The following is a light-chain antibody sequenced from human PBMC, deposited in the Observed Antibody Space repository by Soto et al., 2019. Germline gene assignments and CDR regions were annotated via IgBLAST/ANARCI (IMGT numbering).Light chain of an antibody. CDR3: QQSYSTPWT. CDR2: AAS. CDR1: QSITNY. V-gene: IGKV1-39*01. J-gene: IGKJ1*01. Sequence: DIQMTQSPTSLSASVGDRVTITCRASQSITNYLSWYQQKPGTAPKLLMFAASSLQSGVPSRFSGSGSGTDVTIPITSLQHEDFASYYCQQSYSTPWTFGQGTKVEIK.